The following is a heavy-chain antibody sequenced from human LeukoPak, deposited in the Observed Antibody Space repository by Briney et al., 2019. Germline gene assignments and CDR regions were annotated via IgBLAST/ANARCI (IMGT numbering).Heavy chain of an antibody. Sequence: GGSLRLSGAASGFTVSSNYMSWVRQAPGKGLEWVSLIYSGGVTYYADSVKGRFIISRDNSKNTLFLQMNSLRAEDTAVYYCARAPSGWSDYWYFDLWGRGTLVTVSS. CDR2: IYSGGVT. V-gene: IGHV3-53*01. CDR1: GFTVSSNY. J-gene: IGHJ2*01. CDR3: ARAPSGWSDYWYFDL. D-gene: IGHD6-19*01.